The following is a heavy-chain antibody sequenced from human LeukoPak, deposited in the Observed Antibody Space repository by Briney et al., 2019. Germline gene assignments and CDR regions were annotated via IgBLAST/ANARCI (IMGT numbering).Heavy chain of an antibody. J-gene: IGHJ4*02. Sequence: SQTLSLTCAISGDSVSSNGAAWDWIRQSPSRGLEWLGRTYYRSQQWYSDYAPSVKGRITINADTSQNQFSLHLDSVTPEDTAVYYCGRETDFGVVTNWGQGTLVTVSS. CDR2: TYYRSQQWYS. CDR1: GDSVSSNGAA. CDR3: GRETDFGVVTN. D-gene: IGHD3-3*01. V-gene: IGHV6-1*01.